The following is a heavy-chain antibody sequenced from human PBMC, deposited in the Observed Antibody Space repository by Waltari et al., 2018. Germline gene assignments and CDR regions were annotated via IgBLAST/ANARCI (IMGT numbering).Heavy chain of an antibody. D-gene: IGHD6-13*01. CDR3: ARDLESSSWYGFYYYYGMDV. CDR2: INAGNGNT. V-gene: IGHV1-3*01. J-gene: IGHJ6*02. CDR1: GYTFTSYA. Sequence: QVQLVQSGAEVKKPGASVKVSCKASGYTFTSYALHWVRQAPGHRRGWMGWINAGNGNTKYSQKFQGRVTITRDTSASTAYMELSSLRSEDTAVYYCARDLESSSWYGFYYYYGMDVWGQGTTVTVSS.